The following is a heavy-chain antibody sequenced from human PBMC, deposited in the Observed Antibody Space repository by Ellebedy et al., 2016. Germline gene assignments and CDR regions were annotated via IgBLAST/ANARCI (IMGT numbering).Heavy chain of an antibody. CDR3: ARDLYGGNSGGNLDY. CDR1: GFTFSTYA. J-gene: IGHJ4*02. V-gene: IGHV3-30-3*01. D-gene: IGHD4-23*01. CDR2: VSYDGSHK. Sequence: GESLKISXAASGFTFSTYAMHWVLQAPGKGLEWVAIVSYDGSHKYYADSVKGRFTISRDNSKNTLYLQMNSLRADDTAVYYCARDLYGGNSGGNLDYWGQGTLVTVSS.